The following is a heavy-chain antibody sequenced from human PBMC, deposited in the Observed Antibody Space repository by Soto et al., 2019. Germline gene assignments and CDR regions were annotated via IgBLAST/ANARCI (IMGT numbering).Heavy chain of an antibody. CDR3: ASSYGSGYRAFDY. D-gene: IGHD3-10*01. CDR2: VNPIVSMS. V-gene: IGHV1-69*04. J-gene: IGHJ4*02. CDR1: GYTFNSYG. Sequence: ASVKVSCKASGYTFNSYGISWVRQAPGLGLEWMGRVNPIVSMSNYAQKFQGRVTMTADKSTSTAYMELSSLRSEDTAIYYCASSYGSGYRAFDYWGQGALVTVSS.